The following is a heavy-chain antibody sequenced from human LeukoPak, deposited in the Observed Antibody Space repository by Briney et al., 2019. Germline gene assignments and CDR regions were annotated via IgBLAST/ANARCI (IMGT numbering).Heavy chain of an antibody. V-gene: IGHV3-21*01. J-gene: IGHJ5*02. CDR2: ISSSSSYI. CDR1: GFTFSSYS. Sequence: GGSLRLSCAASGFTFSSYSMNWVRQAPGKGLEWVSSISSSSSYIYYADSVKGRFTISRDNAKNSLYLQMNSLRAEDTAVYYCARGISSRPGWFDPLGQGTLVTVSS. D-gene: IGHD3-3*02. CDR3: ARGISSRPGWFDP.